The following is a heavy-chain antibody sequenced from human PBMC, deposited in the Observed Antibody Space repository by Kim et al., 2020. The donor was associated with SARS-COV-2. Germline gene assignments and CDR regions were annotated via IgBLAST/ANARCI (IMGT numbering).Heavy chain of an antibody. CDR2: ISGSGGIT. CDR1: GFTFSSYD. V-gene: IGHV3-23*01. D-gene: IGHD5-12*01. Sequence: GGSLRLSCAASGFTFSSYDMSWVRQAPGKGLEWLSSISGSGGITSYADSVKGRFTISRDNSKNTLYLHMYSLRAEDTAVYYCAKLPNWLQHYFDYWGQG. CDR3: AKLPNWLQHYFDY. J-gene: IGHJ4*02.